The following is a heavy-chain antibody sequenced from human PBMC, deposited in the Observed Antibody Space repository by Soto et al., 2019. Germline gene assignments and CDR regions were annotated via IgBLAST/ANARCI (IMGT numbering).Heavy chain of an antibody. D-gene: IGHD1-1*01. CDR2: ISYSGST. V-gene: IGHV4-59*08. CDR3: ASRVRIDAFDI. Sequence: QVQLQESGPGLVKPSETLSLTCTVSSGSISRYYWTWIRQPPGKGLEWIGYISYSGSTNYNPSLKSRVTISADTSKNQFSLKLSSVTAADTAVYYCASRVRIDAFDIWGQGTLVTVCS. CDR1: SGSISRYY. J-gene: IGHJ3*02.